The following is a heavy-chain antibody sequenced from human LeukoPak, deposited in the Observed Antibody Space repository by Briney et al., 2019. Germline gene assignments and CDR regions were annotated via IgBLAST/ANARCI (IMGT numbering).Heavy chain of an antibody. CDR1: GFTFSSYG. CDR2: ISYDGSNK. CDR3: ATDRPTDM. V-gene: IGHV3-30*03. Sequence: GGSLRLSCAASGFTFSSYGMHWVRQAPGKGLEWVAVISYDGSNKYYADSVKGRFTISRDNTKNSLFLQMNSLRAEDTAVYYCATDRPTDMGGQGTLVIVSS. J-gene: IGHJ4*02.